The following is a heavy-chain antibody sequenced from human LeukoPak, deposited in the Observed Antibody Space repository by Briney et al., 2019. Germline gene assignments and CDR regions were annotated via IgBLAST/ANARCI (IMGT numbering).Heavy chain of an antibody. V-gene: IGHV4-30-2*01. CDR2: IYHSGST. CDR3: ARVSSDAFDI. CDR1: GGSISSGGYS. J-gene: IGHJ3*02. Sequence: PSQTLSLTCAVSGGSISSGGYSWSWIRQPPGKGLEWIGYIYHSGSTCYNPSLKSRVTISVDRSKNQFSLKLSSVTAADTAVYYCARVSSDAFDIWGQGTMVTVSS.